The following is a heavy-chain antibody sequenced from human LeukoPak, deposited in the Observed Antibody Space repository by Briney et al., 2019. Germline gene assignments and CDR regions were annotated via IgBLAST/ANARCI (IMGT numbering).Heavy chain of an antibody. CDR3: ARDASSGYEVY. CDR2: FYPGGST. J-gene: IGHJ4*02. Sequence: GGSLRLSCAASGFAVTSNYMSWVRQAPGKGLEWVSVFYPGGSTYYADSVKGRFTMSRDNSKNTLYLQMNSLEAEDTAVYYCARDASSGYEVYWGQGTLVTVSS. CDR1: GFAVTSNY. D-gene: IGHD5-12*01. V-gene: IGHV3-53*05.